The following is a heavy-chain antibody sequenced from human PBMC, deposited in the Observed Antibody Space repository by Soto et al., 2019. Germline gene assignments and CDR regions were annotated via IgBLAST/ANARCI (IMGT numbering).Heavy chain of an antibody. CDR2: ISGSGGST. CDR3: ATIIIPAATNFY. D-gene: IGHD2-2*01. J-gene: IGHJ4*02. CDR1: GITFTAYA. Sequence: EVQLLESGGGLVQPGGSLRLSCAASGITFTAYAMSWVRQAPGKGLEWVSSISGSGGSTYYAASVKGRLTISRDNSKNTLYLQMNSLRAEDTAVYYCATIIIPAATNFYWGQGTLVTVSS. V-gene: IGHV3-23*01.